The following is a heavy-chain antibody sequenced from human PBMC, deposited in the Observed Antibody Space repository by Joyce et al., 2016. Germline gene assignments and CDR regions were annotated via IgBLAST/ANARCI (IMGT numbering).Heavy chain of an antibody. CDR1: GDSITAYF. Sequence: QVQLLQSGAEVKKPGASVKISCKASGDSITAYFIHWVRQATGQGLEWMGIIKPNESTDYAQKCQGRVTVTRDTSTGTVFMELGRLTSDDTAVFFCATGGSGRALEYWGQGTLVTVS. J-gene: IGHJ4*02. D-gene: IGHD1-26*01. CDR2: IKPNEST. V-gene: IGHV1-46*01. CDR3: ATGGSGRALEY.